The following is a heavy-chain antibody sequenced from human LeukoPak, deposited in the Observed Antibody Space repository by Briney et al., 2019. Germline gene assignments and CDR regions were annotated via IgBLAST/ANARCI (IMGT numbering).Heavy chain of an antibody. V-gene: IGHV3-23*01. CDR1: GFTFSSYA. CDR2: ISGGGHNT. J-gene: IGHJ4*02. CDR3: AKDRSSWYYPFDY. Sequence: GGSLRLSCAASGFTFSSYAVSWVRQAPGKGLEWVSVISGGGHNTYYADSVKGRFTISRDNSRNTLYLQMNSLRAEDTAVYYCAKDRSSWYYPFDYWGQGTLVTVSS. D-gene: IGHD6-13*01.